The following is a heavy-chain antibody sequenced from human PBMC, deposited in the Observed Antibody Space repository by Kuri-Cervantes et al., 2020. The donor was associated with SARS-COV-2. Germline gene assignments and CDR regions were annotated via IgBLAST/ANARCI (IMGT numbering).Heavy chain of an antibody. CDR2: IHPEGSYT. J-gene: IGHJ6*02. D-gene: IGHD5-18*01. V-gene: IGHV3-74*01. Sequence: GRSLSLSSAASGFTLSGHWIHWVRQAPRNGMGWVSRIHPEGSYTNNAYSGKARFTNTRDNANNSMSLKMNSLRAEDTTVYYCARGSWIQLWLLNYYYGMDVWGQGTTVTVSS. CDR3: ARGSWIQLWLLNYYYGMDV. CDR1: GFTLSGHW.